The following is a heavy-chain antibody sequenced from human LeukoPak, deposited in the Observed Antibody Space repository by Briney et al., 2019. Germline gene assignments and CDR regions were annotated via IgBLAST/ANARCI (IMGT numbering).Heavy chain of an antibody. Sequence: SETLSLTCAVYGGSFSGYYWSWIRQPPGKGLEWIGEINHSVSTNYNPSLKSRVTISVDTSKNQFSLKLSSVTAADTAVYYCARQTTLWWLATYFDYWGQGTLVTVSS. CDR3: ARQTTLWWLATYFDY. CDR2: INHSVST. J-gene: IGHJ4*02. CDR1: GGSFSGYY. D-gene: IGHD2-21*01. V-gene: IGHV4-34*01.